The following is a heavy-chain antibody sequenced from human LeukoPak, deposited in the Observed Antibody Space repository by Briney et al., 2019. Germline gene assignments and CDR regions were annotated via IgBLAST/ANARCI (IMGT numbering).Heavy chain of an antibody. CDR2: IYYSGST. V-gene: IGHV4-59*01. Sequence: SETLSLTCTVSGGSISSYYWSWIRQPPGKGLEWIGYIYYSGSTNYNPSLKSRVTISVDTSKNQFSLKLSSVTAADTAVYYCARGVGATESLYYYYYMDVWGKGTTVTVSS. D-gene: IGHD1-26*01. CDR1: GGSISSYY. CDR3: ARGVGATESLYYYYYMDV. J-gene: IGHJ6*03.